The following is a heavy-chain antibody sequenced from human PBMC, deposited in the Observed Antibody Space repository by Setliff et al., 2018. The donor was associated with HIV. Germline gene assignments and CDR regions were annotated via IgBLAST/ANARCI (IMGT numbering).Heavy chain of an antibody. V-gene: IGHV1-2*02. Sequence: ASVKVSCKASGDTLSDYYIHWVRQAPGQGLEWMGWTNPDSGGTNYAQKFQGRVTMTRDTSLNTDYMEVRSLRSDETAVYYCATDLGSHALDHWGQGTLVTVSS. CDR1: GDTLSDYY. CDR3: ATDLGSHALDH. J-gene: IGHJ4*02. CDR2: TNPDSGGT. D-gene: IGHD6-13*01.